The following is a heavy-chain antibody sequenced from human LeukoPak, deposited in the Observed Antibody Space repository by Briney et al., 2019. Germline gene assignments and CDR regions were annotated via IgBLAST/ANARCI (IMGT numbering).Heavy chain of an antibody. CDR3: AKEHIAAADRDMDV. V-gene: IGHV3-23*01. J-gene: IGHJ6*02. D-gene: IGHD6-13*01. Sequence: GGSLRLSCAASGFTFSRYDMRWVRQATGKGLEWVSAISGSGGSTYYADSVKGRFTISRDNSKNTLYLQTNSLRAEDTAVYYCAKEHIAAADRDMDVWGQGTTVTVSS. CDR2: ISGSGGST. CDR1: GFTFSRYD.